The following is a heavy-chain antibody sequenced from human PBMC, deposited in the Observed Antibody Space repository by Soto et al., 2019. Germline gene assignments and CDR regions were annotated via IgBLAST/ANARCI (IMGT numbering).Heavy chain of an antibody. V-gene: IGHV4-31*03. CDR1: GGSISSGGYH. CDR2: VFYSGST. D-gene: IGHD3-22*01. Sequence: QVQLQESGPGLVKPSQTLSLTCTVSGGSISSGGYHCNWIRQRPGQGLEWIGYVFYSGSTYYNPSLKIRLSMSVDTSKNQFSLKLRSVTAADTAVYYCARARDSSGLAFDIWGQGTMVTVSS. J-gene: IGHJ3*02. CDR3: ARARDSSGLAFDI.